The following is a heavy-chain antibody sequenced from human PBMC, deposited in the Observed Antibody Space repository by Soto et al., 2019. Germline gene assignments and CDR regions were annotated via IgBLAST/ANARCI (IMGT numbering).Heavy chain of an antibody. CDR3: ARSPGYSYGDY. CDR2: INTYNGNT. V-gene: IGHV1-18*01. CDR1: GYTFTNYG. J-gene: IGHJ4*02. Sequence: ASVKVSCKASGYTFTNYGISWVRQAPGQGLEWMGWINTYNGNTNHAQKFQGRVTITRDTSASTAYMELSSLRSEDTAVYYCARSPGYSYGDYWGQGTLVTVSS. D-gene: IGHD5-18*01.